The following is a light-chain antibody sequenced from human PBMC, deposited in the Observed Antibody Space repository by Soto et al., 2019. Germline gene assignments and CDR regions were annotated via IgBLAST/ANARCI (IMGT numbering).Light chain of an antibody. CDR3: SAHTTTTTVYV. J-gene: IGLJ1*01. V-gene: IGLV2-14*01. Sequence: QSVLTQPASVSGSPGQSITISCTGTSSDVASSNYVSWYQQQPGQAPKLMIYGVNNRPSGVSDRFSGSKSGNTASLTISGLQAEDEADYYCSAHTTTTTVYVFGTGTKVTVL. CDR2: GVN. CDR1: SSDVASSNY.